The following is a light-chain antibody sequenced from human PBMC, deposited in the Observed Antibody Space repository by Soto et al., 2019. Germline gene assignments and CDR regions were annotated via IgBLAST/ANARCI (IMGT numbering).Light chain of an antibody. J-gene: IGKJ2*01. Sequence: DIVMTQSPDSLAVSLGERATINCKSSQSVLYSSNNKNYLAWYQQKPGQPPKLLIYWASTRESGVPDRFSSSGSGTDITLTISSLQAVDEAVYYCQQYYSTPRTFGQGTKLEIK. CDR1: QSVLYSSNNKNY. CDR2: WAS. CDR3: QQYYSTPRT. V-gene: IGKV4-1*01.